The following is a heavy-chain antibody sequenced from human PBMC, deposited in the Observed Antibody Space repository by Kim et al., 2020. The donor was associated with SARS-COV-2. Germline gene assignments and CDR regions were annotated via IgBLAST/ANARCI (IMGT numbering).Heavy chain of an antibody. D-gene: IGHD3-10*01. CDR2: IYYSGST. CDR1: GGSISSYY. J-gene: IGHJ4*02. CDR3: ARVPSGGFGEFNFDY. Sequence: SETLSLTCTVSGGSISSYYWSWIRQPPGKGLEWIGYIYYSGSTNYNPSLKSRVTISVDTSKNQFSLKLSSVTAADTAVYYCARVPSGGFGEFNFDYWGQGTLVTVSS. V-gene: IGHV4-59*01.